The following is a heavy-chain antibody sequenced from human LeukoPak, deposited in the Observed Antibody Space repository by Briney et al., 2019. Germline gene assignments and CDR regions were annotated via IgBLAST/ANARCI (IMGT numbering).Heavy chain of an antibody. J-gene: IGHJ3*02. CDR2: ISVRGDST. Sequence: GGSLRLSCAVSGFAFSGYAMSWVRQAPGKGLEWVAAISVRGDSTYYADSVKGRFTISRDNSKKTLPLQMNSLRAEDTAVYYCAKDQSPASGTHDALDIWGQGTMVTVSS. CDR3: AKDQSPASGTHDALDI. D-gene: IGHD3-10*01. CDR1: GFAFSGYA. V-gene: IGHV3-23*01.